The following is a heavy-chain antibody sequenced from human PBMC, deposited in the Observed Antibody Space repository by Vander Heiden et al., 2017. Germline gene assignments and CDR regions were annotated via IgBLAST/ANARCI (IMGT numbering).Heavy chain of an antibody. CDR1: GFSFSSYA. V-gene: IGHV3-23*01. CDR3: AKRRGVEMATFDY. D-gene: IGHD5-12*01. J-gene: IGHJ4*02. CDR2: ISGSGGST. Sequence: EVQLLESGGGLVQPGGSLTLSCAASGFSFSSYAMSWVRQAPGKGLEWVSAISGSGGSTYYADSVKGRFTISRDNAKNTLYLQMNSLRAEDTAVYYCAKRRGVEMATFDYWGQGTLVTVSS.